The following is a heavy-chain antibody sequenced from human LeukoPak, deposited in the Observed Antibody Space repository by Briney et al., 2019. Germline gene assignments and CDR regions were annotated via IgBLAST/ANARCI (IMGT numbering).Heavy chain of an antibody. J-gene: IGHJ4*02. D-gene: IGHD2-15*01. V-gene: IGHV4-61*02. CDR3: AREGYCSGGSCYSTPY. CDR1: GGSISSGSYY. Sequence: SETLSLTCTVSGGSISSGSYYWSWIRQPAGKGLEWIGRIYTSGSTNYNPSRKSRVTISVDTSKNQFSLKLSSVTAADTAVYYCAREGYCSGGSCYSTPYWGQGTLVTVSS. CDR2: IYTSGST.